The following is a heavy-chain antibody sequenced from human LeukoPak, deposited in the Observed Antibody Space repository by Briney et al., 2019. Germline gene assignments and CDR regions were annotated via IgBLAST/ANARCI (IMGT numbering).Heavy chain of an antibody. Sequence: SETLSLTCAVYGAALSEYYWSWIRESPGKGLEWIGEVAHKGPTVYSPTLNRKYNPSFKSRVTMSVDPSKNQFSLKLTSVTVADTATYYCVRQGTNSGYYLLDYWGQGHLVIVSS. V-gene: IGHV4-34*01. CDR3: VRQGTNSGYYLLDY. CDR2: VAHKGPTVYSPTLNR. D-gene: IGHD3-22*01. J-gene: IGHJ4*02. CDR1: GAALSEYY.